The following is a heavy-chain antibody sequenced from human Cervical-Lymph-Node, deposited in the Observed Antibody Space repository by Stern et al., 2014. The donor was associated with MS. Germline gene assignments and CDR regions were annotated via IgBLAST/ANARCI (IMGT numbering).Heavy chain of an antibody. CDR3: ARDIGPEGATFNY. V-gene: IGHV3-30*01. CDR2: TSLDGSYK. D-gene: IGHD1-26*01. CDR1: GFTFSRYA. Sequence: VQLGESGGGVGQPGRSLRLSCAASGFTFSRYAMHWVRQAPGKGLEWMATTSLDGSYKHYADSVKGRFTISRDNYKNVLFLQMNSLRADDTAVYYCARDIGPEGATFNYWGQGTLVSVSS. J-gene: IGHJ4*02.